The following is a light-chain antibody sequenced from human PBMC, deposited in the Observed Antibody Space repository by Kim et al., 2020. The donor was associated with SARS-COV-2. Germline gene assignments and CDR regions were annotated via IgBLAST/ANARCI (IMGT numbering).Light chain of an antibody. J-gene: IGKJ1*01. CDR1: QSVSSSY. V-gene: IGKV3-20*01. CDR3: KQYGT. Sequence: EIVLTQSPGTLSLSPGERATRACRARQSVSSSYLAWYQQKPGQAPRLLIYGASSRATGIPDRLSGSGSGTDFTLTISRLEPEDFAVYYCKQYGTFGQGTKVDI. CDR2: GAS.